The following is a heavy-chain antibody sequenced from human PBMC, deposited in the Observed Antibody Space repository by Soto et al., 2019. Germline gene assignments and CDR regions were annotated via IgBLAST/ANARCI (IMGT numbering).Heavy chain of an antibody. CDR2: ISSSSSYI. J-gene: IGHJ4*02. CDR3: ARDSSVAGPFGFDY. V-gene: IGHV3-21*01. CDR1: GFTFSSYS. Sequence: GGSLRLSCAVSGFTFSSYSMNWVRQAPGKGLEWVSSISSSSSYIYYADSVKGRFTISRDNAKNSLYLQMNSLRAEDMAVYYCARDSSVAGPFGFDYWGQGTLVTVSS. D-gene: IGHD6-19*01.